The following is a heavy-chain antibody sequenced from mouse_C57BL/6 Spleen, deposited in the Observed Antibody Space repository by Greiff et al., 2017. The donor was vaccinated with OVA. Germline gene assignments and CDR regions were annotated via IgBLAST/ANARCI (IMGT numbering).Heavy chain of an antibody. CDR3: ARDGVYDGYHYYYAMDY. Sequence: EVQLQQSGPELVKPGASVKISCKASGYSFTDYNMNWVKQSNGKSLEWIGVINPNYGTTSYNQKFKGKATLTVDHSSSTAYMQLNSLTSEDSAVYYCARDGVYDGYHYYYAMDYWGQGTSVTVSS. CDR2: INPNYGTT. V-gene: IGHV1-39*01. CDR1: GYSFTDYN. D-gene: IGHD2-3*01. J-gene: IGHJ4*01.